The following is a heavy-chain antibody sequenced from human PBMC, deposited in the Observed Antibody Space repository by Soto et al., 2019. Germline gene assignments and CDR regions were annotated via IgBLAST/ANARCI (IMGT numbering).Heavy chain of an antibody. CDR1: GFTFSNYA. J-gene: IGHJ1*01. CDR3: AKGPSSWEQLPPFQH. D-gene: IGHD1-26*01. CDR2: ISSGGVST. Sequence: GGSLRLSXAASGFTFSNYAMNWVRQAPGKGLEWVSAISSGGVSTNYADSVKGRFTISRDNSKDTLYLQMHSLRVEDTAVYYCAKGPSSWEQLPPFQHWGQGTLVTVSS. V-gene: IGHV3-23*01.